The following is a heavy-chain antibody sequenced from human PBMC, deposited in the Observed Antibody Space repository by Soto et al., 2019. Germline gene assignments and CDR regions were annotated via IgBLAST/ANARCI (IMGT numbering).Heavy chain of an antibody. Sequence: ALETLSLTCTVSGGSVSSVSYYWSWIRRPPGKGLEWIGFIDYSGSTYYNPALNSRVTISVDTSKNHFSLKLSSVTAADAAVYYCARDFFDSGGRYYYYYGVDVWGQGATVTVSS. CDR1: GGSVSSVSYY. CDR3: ARDFFDSGGRYYYYYGVDV. V-gene: IGHV4-61*01. D-gene: IGHD3-22*01. CDR2: IDYSGST. J-gene: IGHJ6*02.